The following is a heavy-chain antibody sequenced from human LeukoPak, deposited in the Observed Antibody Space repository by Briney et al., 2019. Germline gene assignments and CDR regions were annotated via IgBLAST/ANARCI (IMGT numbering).Heavy chain of an antibody. CDR2: INPNTDGT. J-gene: IGHJ6*03. D-gene: IGHD3-10*01. CDR3: ATSSLHHYYYYRDV. V-gene: IGHV1-2*02. Sequence: GASVKVSCKASGSTFTAYYMHWVRQAPGQGLEWMGWINPNTDGTNYAQKFQGRVTMTSDTSINTAYMELSRLRSDDTAVYYCATSSLHHYYYYRDVWGKGTTVTVSS. CDR1: GSTFTAYY.